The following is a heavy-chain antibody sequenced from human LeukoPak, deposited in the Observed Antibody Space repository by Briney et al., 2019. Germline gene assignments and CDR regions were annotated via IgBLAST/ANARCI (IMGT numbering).Heavy chain of an antibody. CDR1: GGTFSSYA. Sequence: ASVKVSCKASGGTFSSYAISWVRQAPGQGLEWMGGIIPIFGTANYAQKFQGGVTITADESTSTAYMELSSLRSEDTAVYYCQYYDSSRAFDIWGQGTMVTVSS. CDR2: IIPIFGTA. V-gene: IGHV1-69*13. CDR3: QYYDSSRAFDI. D-gene: IGHD3-22*01. J-gene: IGHJ3*02.